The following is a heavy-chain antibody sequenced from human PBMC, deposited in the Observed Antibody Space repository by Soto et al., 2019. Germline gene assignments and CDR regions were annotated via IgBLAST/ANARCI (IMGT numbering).Heavy chain of an antibody. CDR1: GFTFSSYG. J-gene: IGHJ4*02. D-gene: IGHD6-25*01. CDR3: ARGVDSSGLDY. CDR2: IWYDGSYK. Sequence: QVQLVESGGGVVQPGRSLRLSCAASGFTFSSYGMHWVRQAPGTGLEWVALIWYDGSYKYYAESVKGRFTISRDNSKNTLYLQLNSLRDEDTAVYYCARGVDSSGLDYWGQGTPVTASS. V-gene: IGHV3-33*01.